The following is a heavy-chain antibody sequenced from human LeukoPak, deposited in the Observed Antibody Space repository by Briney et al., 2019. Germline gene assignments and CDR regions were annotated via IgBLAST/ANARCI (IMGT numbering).Heavy chain of an antibody. V-gene: IGHV3-7*01. D-gene: IGHD6-13*01. CDR3: GRFGYAAAVDL. CDR1: GFSFNSYW. Sequence: GGSLRLSCAASGFSFNSYWMRWVRQAPGRGLEWVANINPAGSDTYYVHHLKGRFTISRDNAKHLVYLQMNSLRAEDTAVYACGRFGYAAAVDLWGQGTLVTVSS. J-gene: IGHJ4*02. CDR2: INPAGSDT.